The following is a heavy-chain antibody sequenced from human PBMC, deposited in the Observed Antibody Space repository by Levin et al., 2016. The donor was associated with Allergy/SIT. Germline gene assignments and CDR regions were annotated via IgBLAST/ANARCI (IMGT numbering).Heavy chain of an antibody. D-gene: IGHD6-13*01. CDR3: ARGEIAAAGSPRPARGQYYYYGMDV. V-gene: IGHV1-69*01. J-gene: IGHJ6*02. Sequence: WVRQAPGQGLEWMGGIIPIFGTANYAQKFQGRVTITADESTSTAYMELSSLRSEDTAVYYCARGEIAAAGSPRPARGQYYYYGMDVWGQGTTVTVSS. CDR2: IIPIFGTA.